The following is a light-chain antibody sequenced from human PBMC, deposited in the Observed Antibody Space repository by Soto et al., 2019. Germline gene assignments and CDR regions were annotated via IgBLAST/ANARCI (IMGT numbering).Light chain of an antibody. CDR2: RNN. CDR1: ISNIGNNY. Sequence: QSVLTQPPSVSGTPGLRVTISCSGGISNIGNNYVHWFQQLPGTAPKVLSNRNNQRPSGVPDRFSGSKSGTSASLAISGLRSEDEAEYYCAAWDDTVRSYVFGTGTKVTVL. J-gene: IGLJ1*01. CDR3: AAWDDTVRSYV. V-gene: IGLV1-47*01.